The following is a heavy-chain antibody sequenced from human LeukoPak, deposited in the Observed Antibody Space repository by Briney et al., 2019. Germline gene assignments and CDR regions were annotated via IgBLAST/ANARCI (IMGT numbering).Heavy chain of an antibody. D-gene: IGHD2-15*01. V-gene: IGHV3-23*01. CDR2: ISVSGVST. Sequence: PGGSLRLSCAASGFTFTSYAMSWVRQAPGKGLEWVSTISVSGVSTYYADSVKGWFTISRDNSKNTLYLQMNSLRAEDTAVYYCAKGYCSGGSCYFGAFDVWGQGTLVTVSS. CDR3: AKGYCSGGSCYFGAFDV. J-gene: IGHJ3*01. CDR1: GFTFTSYA.